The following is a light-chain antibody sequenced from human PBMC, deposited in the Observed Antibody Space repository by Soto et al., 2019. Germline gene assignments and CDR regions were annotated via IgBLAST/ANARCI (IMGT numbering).Light chain of an antibody. CDR2: KVS. CDR1: QSLVHSDGRTY. J-gene: IGKJ5*01. CDR3: LVGTHGVT. V-gene: IGKV2-30*02. Sequence: LMTQSPLSLPVTLGQPASISCRSSQSLVHSDGRTYLSWFQQRPGQSPRRLIYKVSNRDSGVPDRFSGGGSGTDFTLRISRVEAEDVGVYYCLVGTHGVTFGKGTRLEIK.